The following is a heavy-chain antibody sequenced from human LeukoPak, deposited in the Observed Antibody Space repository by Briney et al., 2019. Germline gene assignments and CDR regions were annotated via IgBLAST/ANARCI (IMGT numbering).Heavy chain of an antibody. CDR1: GFTFSSYW. J-gene: IGHJ1*01. CDR2: IKHDGSVQ. V-gene: IGHV3-7*01. CDR3: ARDYYDSSGYSFQH. D-gene: IGHD3-22*01. Sequence: GGSLRLSCAASGFTFSSYWMSWVRQAPGKGLEWVANIKHDGSVQYCVDSVKGRFTISRDNAKNTLYLQMNSLRAEDTAVYYCARDYYDSSGYSFQHWGQGTLVTVSS.